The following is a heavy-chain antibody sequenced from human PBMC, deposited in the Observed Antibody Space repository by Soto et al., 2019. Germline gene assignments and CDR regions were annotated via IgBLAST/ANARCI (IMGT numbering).Heavy chain of an antibody. V-gene: IGHV3-30*18. Sequence: GGSLRLSCAASGFTFSSYGMHWVRQAPGKGLEWVAVISYDGSNKYYADSVKGRFTISRDNSKNTLYLQMNSLRAEDTAVYYCAKSGPAIAAATTAPYGMDVWGQGTTVTVSS. D-gene: IGHD6-25*01. CDR3: AKSGPAIAAATTAPYGMDV. CDR1: GFTFSSYG. CDR2: ISYDGSNK. J-gene: IGHJ6*02.